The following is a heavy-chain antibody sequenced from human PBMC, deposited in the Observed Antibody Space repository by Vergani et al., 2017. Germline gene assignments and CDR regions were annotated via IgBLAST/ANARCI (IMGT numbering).Heavy chain of an antibody. D-gene: IGHD4-17*01. CDR2: ISSSGSTI. J-gene: IGHJ4*02. V-gene: IGHV3-48*03. CDR1: GFTFSSYE. CDR3: ARDADYGDWDY. Sequence: EVQLVESGGGLVQPGGSLRLSCAASGFTFSSYEMNWVRQAPGTGLEWVSYISSSGSTIYYADSVKGRFTISRDNAKNSLYLQMNSLRAEDTAVYYCARDADYGDWDYWGQGTLVTVSS.